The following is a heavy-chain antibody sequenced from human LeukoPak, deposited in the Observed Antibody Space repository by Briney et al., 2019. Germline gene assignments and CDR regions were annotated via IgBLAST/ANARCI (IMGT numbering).Heavy chain of an antibody. CDR1: GGTFSSYA. Sequence: GSSVKVSCKASGGTFSSYAISWVRQAPGQGLEWMGRIIPILGIANYAQKFQGRVTITADKSTSTAYMELSSLRSEDTAVYYCARVGYYYDSSGYYYLRGAIFDYWGQGTLVTVSS. CDR2: IIPILGIA. V-gene: IGHV1-69*04. CDR3: ARVGYYYDSSGYYYLRGAIFDY. J-gene: IGHJ4*02. D-gene: IGHD3-22*01.